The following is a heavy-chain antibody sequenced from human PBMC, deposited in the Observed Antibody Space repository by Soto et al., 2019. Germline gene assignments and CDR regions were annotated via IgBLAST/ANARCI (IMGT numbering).Heavy chain of an antibody. CDR2: ISWNSGSI. J-gene: IGHJ6*03. Sequence: EVQLVESGGGLVQPGRSLRLSCAASGFTLDDYAMHWVRQAPGKGLEWVSGISWNSGSIGYADSVKGRFTISRDNAKNSLYLQMNSLRAEDTALYYCAKGNPTTPYYYYMDVWGKGTTVTDSS. CDR3: AKGNPTTPYYYYMDV. D-gene: IGHD1-7*01. V-gene: IGHV3-9*01. CDR1: GFTLDDYA.